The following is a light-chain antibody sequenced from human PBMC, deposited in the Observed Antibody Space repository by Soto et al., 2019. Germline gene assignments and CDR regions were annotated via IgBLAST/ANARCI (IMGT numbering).Light chain of an antibody. Sequence: EIVLTQSPGTLSFSPWERSTHSCRASQSVSSNYLAWYQQKPGQAPRLLIYGASIRATGLPDRFSGSGSGTDFTLTISRLEPEDFAVYYCQQYGSSGTFGQGTKVDIK. V-gene: IGKV3-20*01. J-gene: IGKJ1*01. CDR2: GAS. CDR1: QSVSSNY. CDR3: QQYGSSGT.